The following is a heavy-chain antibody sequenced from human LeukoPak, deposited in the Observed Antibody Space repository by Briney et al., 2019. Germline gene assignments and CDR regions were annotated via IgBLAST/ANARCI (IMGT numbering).Heavy chain of an antibody. D-gene: IGHD3-16*01. CDR2: INSDGSST. Sequence: GGSLRLSCAASGFSFSTYWMHWVRQAPGQGLVWVSRINSDGSSTDYADCVKGRFTISRDNAKNTLYLQMNSLRAEDTAVYYCARAGFVAADYPFDYWGQGTLVSVSS. J-gene: IGHJ4*02. CDR3: ARAGFVAADYPFDY. V-gene: IGHV3-74*01. CDR1: GFSFSTYW.